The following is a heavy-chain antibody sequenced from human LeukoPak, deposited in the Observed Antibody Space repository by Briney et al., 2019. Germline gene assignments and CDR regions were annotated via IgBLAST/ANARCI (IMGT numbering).Heavy chain of an antibody. CDR2: FDPEDGET. D-gene: IGHD3-16*01. CDR3: ATKLIYYYGMDV. Sequence: ASVKVSCKVSGYTLTELSMHWVRQAPGKGLEWMGGFDPEDGETIYAQKFQGRVTMTEDTSTDTAYMELSSLRSEDTAVYYCATKLIYYYGMDVWGQGTTVTVSS. V-gene: IGHV1-24*01. CDR1: GYTLTELS. J-gene: IGHJ6*02.